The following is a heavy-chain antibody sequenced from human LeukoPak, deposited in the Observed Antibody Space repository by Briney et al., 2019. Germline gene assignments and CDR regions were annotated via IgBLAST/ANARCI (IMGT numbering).Heavy chain of an antibody. CDR1: GYTFTSYG. Sequence: ASVKVSRKASGYTFTSYGISWGRQAPGQGPEWMGWISAYNGNTNYAQKLQGRATMTTDTSTSTAYMQLRSLRSDDTAVYYCARGRKSRYFDWLLPEGYTDFDYWGQGTLVTVSS. J-gene: IGHJ4*02. CDR3: ARGRKSRYFDWLLPEGYTDFDY. V-gene: IGHV1-18*01. CDR2: ISAYNGNT. D-gene: IGHD3-9*01.